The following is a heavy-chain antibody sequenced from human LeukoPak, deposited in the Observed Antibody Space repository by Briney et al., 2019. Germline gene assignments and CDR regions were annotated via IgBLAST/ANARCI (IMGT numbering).Heavy chain of an antibody. J-gene: IGHJ6*03. CDR3: ARAATGTAHYYYYYYMDV. V-gene: IGHV3-30*19. D-gene: IGHD1-1*01. Sequence: PGGSLRLSCAASGFTFSSYGMHWVRQAPGKGLEWVAVISYDGSNKYYADSVKGRFTISRDNSKNTLYLQMNSLRAEDTAVYYCARAATGTAHYYYYYYMDVWGKGTTVTVSS. CDR2: ISYDGSNK. CDR1: GFTFSSYG.